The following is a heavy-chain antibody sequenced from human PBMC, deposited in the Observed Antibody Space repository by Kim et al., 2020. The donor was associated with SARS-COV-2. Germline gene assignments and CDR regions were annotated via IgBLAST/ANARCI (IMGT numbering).Heavy chain of an antibody. V-gene: IGHV1-58*01. CDR3: AAVGERLGANAFDI. D-gene: IGHD1-26*01. Sequence: AQKFQERVTITRDMSTSTAYMELSSLGSEDTAVYYCAAVGERLGANAFDIWGQGTMVTVSS. J-gene: IGHJ3*02.